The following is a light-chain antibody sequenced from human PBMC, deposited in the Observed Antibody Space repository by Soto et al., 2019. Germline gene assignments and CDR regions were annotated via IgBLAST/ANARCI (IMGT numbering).Light chain of an antibody. CDR3: QLYGFSPKM. Sequence: EIVMTQSPATLSVSPVEGATLSCLASQRISTNLAWYQHIPGQAPRLLIVSSSRRPTDVPARFSGSGSGTDFTLTISRLEPEDFAVYYCQLYGFSPKMFGQGTKVDI. CDR2: SSS. J-gene: IGKJ1*01. V-gene: IGKV3-15*01. CDR1: QRISTN.